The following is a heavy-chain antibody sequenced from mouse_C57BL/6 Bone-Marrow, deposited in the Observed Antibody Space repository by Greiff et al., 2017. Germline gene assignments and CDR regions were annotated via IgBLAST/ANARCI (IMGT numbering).Heavy chain of an antibody. D-gene: IGHD1-1*01. J-gene: IGHJ3*01. CDR3: ARNSFITTVVPFAY. CDR1: GFSLTSYG. V-gene: IGHV2-2*01. CDR2: LWSGGST. Sequence: QVQLQQSGPGLVQPSQSLSITCTVSGFSLTSYGVHWVRQSPGKGLEWLGVLWSGGSTDYNAAFISRLSISKDNSKSQVFFKMNSLQADDTAIYYCARNSFITTVVPFAYWGQGTLVTVSA.